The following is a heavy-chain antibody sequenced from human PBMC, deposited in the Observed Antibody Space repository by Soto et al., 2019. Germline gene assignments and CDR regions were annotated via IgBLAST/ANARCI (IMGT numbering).Heavy chain of an antibody. V-gene: IGHV4-4*02. CDR1: GGSISSSNC. Sequence: ASETLSLTCAVSGGSISSSNCWSCVRQPPGKGLEWIGEIYHSGSTNYNPSLKSRVTISVDKSKNQFSLKLSSVTAADTAVYYCARESEDLTSNFDYWGQGTLVTVSS. J-gene: IGHJ4*02. CDR3: ARESEDLTSNFDY. CDR2: IYHSGST.